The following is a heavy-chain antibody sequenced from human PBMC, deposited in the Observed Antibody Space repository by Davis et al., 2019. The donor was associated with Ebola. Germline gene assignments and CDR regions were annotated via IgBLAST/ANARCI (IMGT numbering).Heavy chain of an antibody. D-gene: IGHD5-12*01. Sequence: HSQTLSLTCAISGDSLSGKSGAWNWIRQSPPRGLEWLGRTYYTSKWYNHYASSVKSRTTINPDTSKNQFSLQLNSVTREDAAVYFCARGWLRSPGFDYWGQGTLVSVFS. CDR3: ARGWLRSPGFDY. CDR2: TYYTSKWYN. V-gene: IGHV6-1*01. J-gene: IGHJ4*02. CDR1: GDSLSGKSGA.